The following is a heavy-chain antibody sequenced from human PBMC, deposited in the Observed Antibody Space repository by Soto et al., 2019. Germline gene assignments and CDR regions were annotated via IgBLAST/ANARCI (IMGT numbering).Heavy chain of an antibody. D-gene: IGHD6-13*01. CDR3: ARDGVAAAGRQDYYYYGMDV. V-gene: IGHV3-21*01. CDR2: ISSSSSYI. CDR1: GFTFSSYS. J-gene: IGHJ6*02. Sequence: EVQLVESGGGLVKPGGSLRLSCAASGFTFSSYSMNWVRQAPGKGLEWVSSISSSSSYIYYADSVKGRFTISRDNAKNSLYLQMNSLRAEDTAVYYCARDGVAAAGRQDYYYYGMDVWGQGTTVTVSS.